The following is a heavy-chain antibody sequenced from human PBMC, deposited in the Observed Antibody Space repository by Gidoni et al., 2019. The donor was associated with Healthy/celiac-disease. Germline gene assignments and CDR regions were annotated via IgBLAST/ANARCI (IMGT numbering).Heavy chain of an antibody. V-gene: IGHV3-66*04. CDR2: IYSGGST. CDR3: ARLGDGDPTCRY. CDR1: GFTVRSNY. Sequence: EVQLVESGGGLVKPGGSLRLSCAASGFTVRSNYMSWVRQAPGKGLEWVSVIYSGGSTYYADSVKGRFTISRDNSKNTLYLQMNSPRAEDTAVYYCARLGDGDPTCRYWGQGTLVTVSS. D-gene: IGHD4-17*01. J-gene: IGHJ4*02.